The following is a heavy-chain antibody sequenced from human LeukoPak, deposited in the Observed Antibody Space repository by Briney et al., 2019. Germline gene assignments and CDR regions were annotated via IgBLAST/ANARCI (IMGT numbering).Heavy chain of an antibody. V-gene: IGHV1-18*01. CDR3: AREYGGGVNWFDH. CDR1: GHTFTSYG. D-gene: IGHD3-16*01. J-gene: IGHJ5*02. CDR2: ISNYNYNT. Sequence: GASVKVSCKTSGHTFTSYGISWVRQAPGQGLEWMGWISNYNYNTKYAQKFQGRVIITTDTATSTTYMELRRLRFEDTAVYYVAREYGGGVNWFDHWGQGTLVIVSS.